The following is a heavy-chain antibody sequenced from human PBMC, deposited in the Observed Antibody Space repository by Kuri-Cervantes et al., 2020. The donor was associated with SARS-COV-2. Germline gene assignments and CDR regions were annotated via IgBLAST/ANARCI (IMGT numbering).Heavy chain of an antibody. CDR3: ARDADSSSWYPGAFDI. V-gene: IGHV1-2*06. Sequence: ASVQVTCKASGYTFTGYYMHWVRQAPGQGREWMGRINPNSGGTNYAQKFQGRVTMTRDTSISTAYMELSRLRSDATAVYYCARDADSSSWYPGAFDIWGQGTMVTVSS. J-gene: IGHJ3*02. CDR1: GYTFTGYY. CDR2: INPNSGGT. D-gene: IGHD6-13*01.